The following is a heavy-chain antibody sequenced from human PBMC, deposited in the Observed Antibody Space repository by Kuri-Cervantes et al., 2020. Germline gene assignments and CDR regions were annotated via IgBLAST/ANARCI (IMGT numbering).Heavy chain of an antibody. CDR2: ISSSGSTI. V-gene: IGHV3-11*04. CDR3: ARAVMELEPLDY. CDR1: GFTFSDYY. D-gene: IGHD1-14*01. J-gene: IGHJ4*02. Sequence: GGSLRLSCAASGFTFSDYYMSWIRQAPGKGLEWVSYISSSGSTIYYADSVKGRFTISRDNSKDTLYLQMNSLRAEDTAVYYCARAVMELEPLDYWGQGTLVTVSS.